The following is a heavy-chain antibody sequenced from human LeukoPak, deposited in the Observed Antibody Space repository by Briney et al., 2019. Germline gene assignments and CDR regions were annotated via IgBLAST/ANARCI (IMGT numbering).Heavy chain of an antibody. D-gene: IGHD4-17*01. V-gene: IGHV1-18*01. CDR1: GYTFSNYG. CDR2: IRGDNGNT. CDR3: ARDRWPVTRIQYYYYMDV. Sequence: GASVKVSCKASGYTFSNYGISWVRQAPGQGLEWVGWIRGDNGNTNYAQKLQGRVTMTTDTSTSTAYMELRSLGSDETAVYYCARDRWPVTRIQYYYYMDVWGKGTTVTVSS. J-gene: IGHJ6*03.